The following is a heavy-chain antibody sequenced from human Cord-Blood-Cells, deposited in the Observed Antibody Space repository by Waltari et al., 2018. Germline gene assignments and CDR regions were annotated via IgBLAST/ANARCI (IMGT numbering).Heavy chain of an antibody. CDR2: IYYSGST. D-gene: IGHD6-6*01. Sequence: QVQLQESGPGLVKPSQTLSLTCTVSGGSISRGGYYWTWFRQPPGTGLEWIGYIYYSGSTYYNPSLKSRVTISVDTSKNQFSLKLSSVTAADTAVYYCAITRGIAARAYDAFDIWGQGTMVTVSS. V-gene: IGHV4-31*03. CDR3: AITRGIAARAYDAFDI. CDR1: GGSISRGGYY. J-gene: IGHJ3*02.